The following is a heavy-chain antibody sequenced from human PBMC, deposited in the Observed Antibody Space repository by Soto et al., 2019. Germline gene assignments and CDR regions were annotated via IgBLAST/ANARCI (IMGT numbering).Heavy chain of an antibody. Sequence: GGSLRLSCAASGFTFSSYAMSWVRQAPGKGLEWVSAISGSGGSTYYADSVKGRFTISRDNSKNTLYLQMNSLRAEDTAVYYCATSGGLRFLEWLLFPFDYWGQGTLVTVSS. CDR2: ISGSGGST. V-gene: IGHV3-23*01. CDR3: ATSGGLRFLEWLLFPFDY. D-gene: IGHD3-3*01. J-gene: IGHJ4*02. CDR1: GFTFSSYA.